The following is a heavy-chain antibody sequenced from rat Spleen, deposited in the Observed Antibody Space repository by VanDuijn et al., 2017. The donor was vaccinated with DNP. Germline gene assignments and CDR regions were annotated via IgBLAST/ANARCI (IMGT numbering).Heavy chain of an antibody. D-gene: IGHD1-4*01. CDR1: GYSITGTYR. V-gene: IGHV3-3*01. CDR2: INNEDYT. CDR3: AISTEGGCNWDY. J-gene: IGHJ2*01. Sequence: EVLLQESGPGLVKPSQSLSLTCSVTGYSITGTYRWNWIRKFPGSKLEWMGYINNEDYTKYDPSLKSRISITRDTSKNQFFLQVNSVTTEDTATYYGAISTEGGCNWDYGGKGVMVTVSS.